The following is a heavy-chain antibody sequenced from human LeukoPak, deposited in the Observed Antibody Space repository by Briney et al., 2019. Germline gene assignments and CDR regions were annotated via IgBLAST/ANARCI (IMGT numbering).Heavy chain of an antibody. Sequence: SETLSLTCAVYGGSFSGYYWGWIRQPPGKGLEWIGEINHSGSTNYNPSLKSRVTISVDTSKNQFSLKLSSVTAADTAVYYCATKKRITIFGMVITPFDTWGQGTLVTVSS. D-gene: IGHD3-3*01. CDR1: GGSFSGYY. J-gene: IGHJ5*02. CDR3: ATKKRITIFGMVITPFDT. CDR2: INHSGST. V-gene: IGHV4-34*01.